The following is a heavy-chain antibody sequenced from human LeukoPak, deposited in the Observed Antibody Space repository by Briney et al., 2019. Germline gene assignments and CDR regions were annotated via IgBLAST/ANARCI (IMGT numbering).Heavy chain of an antibody. CDR1: GNSLTELS. Sequence: ASVKVSCKVSGNSLTELSIHWVRQAPGKGLEWMGRFDPQDGETVYGQKVQGRVTMSEDTSSDTAYMELSSLTSEDTAVYYCATESPYYYDSVGYYLLDYWGQGTLVTVSS. V-gene: IGHV1-24*01. J-gene: IGHJ4*02. CDR3: ATESPYYYDSVGYYLLDY. D-gene: IGHD3-22*01. CDR2: FDPQDGET.